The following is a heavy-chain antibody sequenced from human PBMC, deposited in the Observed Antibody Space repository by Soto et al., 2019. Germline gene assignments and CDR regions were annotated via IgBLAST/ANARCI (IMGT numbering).Heavy chain of an antibody. V-gene: IGHV1-24*01. CDR1: GYTLTELS. CDR3: ATGGRITMARGGSSVFDP. Sequence: ASVKVSCKVSGYTLTELSMRWVRQAPGKGLEWMGGFDPEDGETIYAQKFQGRVTMTEDTSTDTAYMELSSLRSEDTAVYYCATGGRITMARGGSSVFDPWGQGTLVTVSS. CDR2: FDPEDGET. D-gene: IGHD3-10*01. J-gene: IGHJ5*02.